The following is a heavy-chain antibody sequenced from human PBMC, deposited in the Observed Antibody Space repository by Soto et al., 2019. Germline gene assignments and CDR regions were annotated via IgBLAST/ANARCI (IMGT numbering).Heavy chain of an antibody. CDR2: IYYSGNT. CDR3: ASLPPLYESSGYYNELYFDY. CDR1: GGSISSGGYY. Sequence: PSETLSLTCTVSGGSISSGGYYWSWIRKHPGKGLEWIGYIYYSGNTYYNPSLKSRVTISVDTSKNQFSLKLSPVTAADTAVYNCASLPPLYESSGYYNELYFDYWGQGTLVTVSS. V-gene: IGHV4-31*03. D-gene: IGHD3-22*01. J-gene: IGHJ4*02.